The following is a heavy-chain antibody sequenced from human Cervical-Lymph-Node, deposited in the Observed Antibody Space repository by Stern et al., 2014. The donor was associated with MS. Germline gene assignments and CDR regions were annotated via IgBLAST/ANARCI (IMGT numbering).Heavy chain of an antibody. J-gene: IGHJ4*02. Sequence: QVQLVQSGAVVKQPASSVKVSCKASGGTLSSFAINWVRQAPGQGLEWMGEFISILSSTNYAQKFQGRVTIFADESARTTYMELRSLRSEDTARYYCAGSESGTYKELDYWGQGTLVTVSS. D-gene: IGHD1-26*01. CDR1: GGTLSSFA. CDR3: AGSESGTYKELDY. V-gene: IGHV1-69*01. CDR2: FISILSST.